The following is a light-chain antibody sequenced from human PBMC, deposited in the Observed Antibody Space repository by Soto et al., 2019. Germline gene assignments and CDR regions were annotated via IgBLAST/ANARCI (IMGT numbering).Light chain of an antibody. CDR1: QGIRSE. V-gene: IGKV1-6*01. CDR2: TAS. CDR3: IQDYNYTLT. Sequence: AIQMTQSPSSLSASVGDRVTITCRASQGIRSELGWYQKKPGKDPNLLIYTASSLQSGVPPRFSGIVSGTDFNLTISRLQTEDFATYECIQDYNYTLTFCGVTKLDIK. J-gene: IGKJ4*01.